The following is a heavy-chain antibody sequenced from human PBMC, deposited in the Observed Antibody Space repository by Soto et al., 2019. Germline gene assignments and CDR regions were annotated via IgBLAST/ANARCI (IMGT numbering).Heavy chain of an antibody. J-gene: IGHJ1*01. CDR2: SSACNGNP. CDR1: GYNFTSYV. V-gene: IGHV1-18*01. Sequence: QVQLVQSGAEVKKPGDSVKVSCKASGYNFTSYVISWGRQAPGQGLEWMGWSSACNGNPNYGQKLQGRVTMNTDTSTSTAYLALRSLRHADTAVYYCSWSGGDGPTLYEFYLWGQGTLVTVFS. D-gene: IGHD2-21*01. CDR3: SWSGGDGPTLYEFYL.